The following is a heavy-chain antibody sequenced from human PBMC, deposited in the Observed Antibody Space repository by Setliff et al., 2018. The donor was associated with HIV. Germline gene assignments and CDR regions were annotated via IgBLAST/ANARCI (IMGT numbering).Heavy chain of an antibody. D-gene: IGHD3-9*01. Sequence: ASVKVSCKTAGYTFTNYVVHWVRQAPGQGLEWMAWINPGTDYTGFSKKFQGRVTGSSDTSASTAYMELSSLSSEDTAFYYCARESPDEYFYDYWGQGTLVTSPQ. J-gene: IGHJ4*02. CDR3: ARESPDEYFYDY. CDR2: INPGTDYT. CDR1: GYTFTNYV. V-gene: IGHV1-3*01.